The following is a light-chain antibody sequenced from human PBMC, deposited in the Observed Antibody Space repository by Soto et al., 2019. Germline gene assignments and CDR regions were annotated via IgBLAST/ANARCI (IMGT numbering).Light chain of an antibody. J-gene: IGLJ1*01. CDR2: EVN. V-gene: IGLV2-8*01. Sequence: QSVLTQPPSASGSPGQSVAISCTGTSSDVGGYNYVSWYQQHPGKAPKLMIYEVNKRPSGVPDRFSGSKSGNTASLTVSGLQAEDEADYYRSSYSGSSNVFGTGNKLTVL. CDR3: SSYSGSSNV. CDR1: SSDVGGYNY.